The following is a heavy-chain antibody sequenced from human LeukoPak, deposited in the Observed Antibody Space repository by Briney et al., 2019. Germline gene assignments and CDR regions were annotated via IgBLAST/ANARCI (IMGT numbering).Heavy chain of an antibody. CDR3: AKDRSHIDY. J-gene: IGHJ4*02. V-gene: IGHV3-30*18. CDR1: GFTFSSYG. Sequence: GRSLRLSCAASGFTFSSYGMHWVRQAPGKGLEWVAVISYDGSNKYYADSVKGRFTISRDNSKNTLYLQMNSLRAEDTAVYYCAKDRSHIDYWGQGTLVTVSS. D-gene: IGHD2-21*01. CDR2: ISYDGSNK.